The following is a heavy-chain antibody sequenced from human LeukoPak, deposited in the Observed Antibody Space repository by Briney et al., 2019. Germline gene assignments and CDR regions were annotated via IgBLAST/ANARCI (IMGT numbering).Heavy chain of an antibody. CDR1: GYSFTTYW. CDR3: ARGGSGWYHWFDP. V-gene: IGHV5-51*01. J-gene: IGHJ5*02. D-gene: IGHD6-19*01. CDR2: IYPGDSDT. Sequence: GESLKISCKGSGYSFTTYWIAWVRPMPGKGLEWMGIIYPGDSDTRYSPSFQGQVTISADQSISTAYLQWSSLKASDTAMYYCARGGSGWYHWFDPWGQGTLVTVSS.